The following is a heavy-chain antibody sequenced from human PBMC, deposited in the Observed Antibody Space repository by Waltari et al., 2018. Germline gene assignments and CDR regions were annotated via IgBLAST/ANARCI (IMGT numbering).Heavy chain of an antibody. CDR1: GGSISSGGYS. D-gene: IGHD5-18*01. CDR2: IYHSGST. CDR3: ARVTPRHGYSYGPRGAFDI. J-gene: IGHJ3*02. V-gene: IGHV4-30-2*01. Sequence: QLQLQESGSGLVKPSQTLSLTCAVSGGSISSGGYSWSWIRQPPGKGLEWIGYIYHSGSTDDNPSLKSRVTISVDRSKNQFSLKLSSVTAADTAVYYCARVTPRHGYSYGPRGAFDIWGQGTMVTVSS.